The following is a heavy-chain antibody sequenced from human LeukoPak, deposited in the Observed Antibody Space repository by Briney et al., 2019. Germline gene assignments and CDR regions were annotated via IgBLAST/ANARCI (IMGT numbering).Heavy chain of an antibody. J-gene: IGHJ4*02. CDR1: GYTFTNYG. CDR2: ISAYNGNT. CDR3: ARVVLTGDYFDY. Sequence: ASVKVSCKASGYTFTNYGISWVRQAPGQGLEWMGWISAYNGNTNYAQKLQGRVTMTTDTSTSTAYMELRSLRSDDTAVYYCARVVLTGDYFDYWGQGTQVTVPS. D-gene: IGHD7-27*01. V-gene: IGHV1-18*01.